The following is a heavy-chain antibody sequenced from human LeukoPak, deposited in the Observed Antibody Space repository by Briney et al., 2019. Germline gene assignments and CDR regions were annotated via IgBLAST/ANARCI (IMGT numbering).Heavy chain of an antibody. J-gene: IGHJ4*02. V-gene: IGHV4-30-4*01. Sequence: PSQTLSLTCTVSGGSISSGDYYWRWVRQPPGKGLEWIGYIYYSGSTYYNPSLKSRVTISVDTSKNQFSLKLSSVTAADTAVYYCARDGAAAGTGGVDYWGQGTLVTVSS. CDR3: ARDGAAAGTGGVDY. D-gene: IGHD6-13*01. CDR2: IYYSGST. CDR1: GGSISSGDYY.